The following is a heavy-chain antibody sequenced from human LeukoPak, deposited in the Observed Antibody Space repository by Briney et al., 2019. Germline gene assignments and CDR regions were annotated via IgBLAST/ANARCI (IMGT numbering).Heavy chain of an antibody. Sequence: GGSLRLSCAASGFIFSSYAMSWVRQAPGKGLEWVSTISGSGGSTYYADSVKGRFTISRDNSKNTVYLQMNSLRAEDTAVYYCARGSGWLDYWAREPWSPSPQ. CDR1: GFIFSSYA. V-gene: IGHV3-23*01. CDR2: ISGSGGST. D-gene: IGHD6-19*01. J-gene: IGHJ4*02. CDR3: ARGSGWLDY.